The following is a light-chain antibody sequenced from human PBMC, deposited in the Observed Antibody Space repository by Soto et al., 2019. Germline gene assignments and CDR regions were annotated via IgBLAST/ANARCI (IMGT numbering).Light chain of an antibody. Sequence: EIVLTQSPATLSLSPGERATLSCRASQSVSSYLAWYQQKPGQAPRLLIYDASNRATGIPARFSGSGSGTDFTLTISSLSPEDCAVYYCQQRSNWLRTFGQGTKLEIK. J-gene: IGKJ2*01. CDR1: QSVSSY. CDR2: DAS. CDR3: QQRSNWLRT. V-gene: IGKV3-11*01.